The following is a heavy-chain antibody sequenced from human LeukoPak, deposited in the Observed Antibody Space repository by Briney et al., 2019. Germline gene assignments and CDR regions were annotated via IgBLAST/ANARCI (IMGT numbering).Heavy chain of an antibody. CDR2: INHSGST. D-gene: IGHD3-10*01. J-gene: IGHJ1*01. CDR1: GGSFSGYY. V-gene: IGHV4-34*01. CDR3: ATMVRGVIYFQH. Sequence: SETLSLTCAVYGGSFSGYYWSWIRQPPGKGLEWIGEINHSGSTKYNPSLKSRVTISVDTSKNQFSLKLNSVTAADTAVYYCATMVRGVIYFQHWGQGTLVTVSS.